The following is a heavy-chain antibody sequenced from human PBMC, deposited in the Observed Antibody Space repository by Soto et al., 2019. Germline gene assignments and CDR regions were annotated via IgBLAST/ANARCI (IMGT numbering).Heavy chain of an antibody. CDR1: GYTFTSYA. CDR3: ARDGDAYSSSWYFDY. J-gene: IGHJ4*02. V-gene: IGHV1-3*05. CDR2: INAGNGNT. Sequence: QVQLVQSGAEEKKPGASVKVSCKASGYTFTSYAMHWVRQAPGQRLEWMGWINAGNGNTKYSQKFQGRVTITRDTSASTAYMELSSLRSEDTAVYYCARDGDAYSSSWYFDYWGQGTLVTVSS. D-gene: IGHD6-13*01.